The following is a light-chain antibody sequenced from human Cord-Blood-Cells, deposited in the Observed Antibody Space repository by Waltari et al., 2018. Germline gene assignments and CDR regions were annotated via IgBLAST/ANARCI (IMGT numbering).Light chain of an antibody. V-gene: IGLV2-14*03. Sequence: QSALTQPASVSGSPGQSITISCTGTSSDVGGYNYVFWYQQHPGKAPKLMIYDVSKRPSWVSNRFSGSSTGNTASLAICGLQAEEEADYYCSSYTSSSTPFVFGTGTKFTVL. CDR3: SSYTSSSTPFV. CDR2: DVS. CDR1: SSDVGGYNY. J-gene: IGLJ1*01.